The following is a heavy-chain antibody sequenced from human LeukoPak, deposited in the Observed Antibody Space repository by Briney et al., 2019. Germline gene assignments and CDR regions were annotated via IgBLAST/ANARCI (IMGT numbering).Heavy chain of an antibody. CDR3: ARDRVYGSGRIWNLYYYYGMDV. J-gene: IGHJ6*02. V-gene: IGHV3-33*01. D-gene: IGHD3-10*01. CDR1: GFTFSSYG. CDR2: IWYDGSNK. Sequence: HPGGSLRLSCAASGFTFSSYGMHWVRQAPSKGLEWVAVIWYDGSNKYYADSVKGRFTISRDNSKNTLYLQMNSLRAEDTAVYYCARDRVYGSGRIWNLYYYYGMDVWGQGTTVTVSS.